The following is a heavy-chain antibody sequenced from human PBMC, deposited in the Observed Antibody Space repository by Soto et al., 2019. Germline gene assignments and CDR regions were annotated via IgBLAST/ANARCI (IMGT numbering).Heavy chain of an antibody. D-gene: IGHD1-1*01. CDR1: GFSCSSYW. J-gene: IGHJ4*02. CDR2: IRQDGSEK. Sequence: EVQLVESGGDLVQPGGSLRLSGEASGFSCSSYWMTWVRQAPGKRLEYVAIIRQDGSEKKYVDSVMGRFTISRDNAKTSSYLQMTSLRDEDTAVYYCMTTTRDRPFDYWGQGTLVTVSS. CDR3: MTTTRDRPFDY. V-gene: IGHV3-7*03.